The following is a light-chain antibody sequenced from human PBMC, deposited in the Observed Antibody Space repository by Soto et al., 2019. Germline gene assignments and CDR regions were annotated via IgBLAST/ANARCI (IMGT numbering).Light chain of an antibody. CDR2: DAS. Sequence: EIVLTQSPATLSLSPGERATLSCRASQSVSSYLAWYQQKPGQAPRLLIYDASNRATGIPARFNGSGSGTDFTLTISSLEPEDLAVYYCQQRTNWSPWTFGQGTKVEIE. CDR1: QSVSSY. V-gene: IGKV3-11*01. CDR3: QQRTNWSPWT. J-gene: IGKJ1*01.